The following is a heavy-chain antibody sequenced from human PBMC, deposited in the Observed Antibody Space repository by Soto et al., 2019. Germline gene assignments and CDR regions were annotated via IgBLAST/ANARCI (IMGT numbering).Heavy chain of an antibody. CDR1: GYTFTSYV. CDR3: ASLRHSPSYYYYYGMDV. Sequence: ASVKVSCKGSGYTFTSYVMHWVRQSPGQRLEWMGWINAGNGNTKYSQKFQGRVTITRDTSASTAYMELSSLRSEDTAVYYCASLRHSPSYYYYYGMDVWGQGTTVTVSS. V-gene: IGHV1-3*01. CDR2: INAGNGNT. D-gene: IGHD5-18*01. J-gene: IGHJ6*02.